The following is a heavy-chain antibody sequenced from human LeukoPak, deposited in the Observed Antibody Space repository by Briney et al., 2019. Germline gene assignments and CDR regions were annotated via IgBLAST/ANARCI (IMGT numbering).Heavy chain of an antibody. D-gene: IGHD3-10*01. CDR1: GYTFTSYG. J-gene: IGHJ4*02. V-gene: IGHV1-18*04. Sequence: ASVKVSCNASGYTFTSYGICWVRPPAGQGLEWMGWVIAYNGNTNYAQKLQARATMTTDTSTSTAYMELRSLRSDDTAVYYCARVHRVRGVIINNYWGQGTLVTVSS. CDR3: ARVHRVRGVIINNY. CDR2: VIAYNGNT.